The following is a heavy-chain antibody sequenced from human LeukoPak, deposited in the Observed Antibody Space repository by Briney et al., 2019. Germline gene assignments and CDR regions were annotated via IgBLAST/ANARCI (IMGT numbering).Heavy chain of an antibody. CDR1: GFTFSSYS. CDR3: ARDRYYYGSSGYLVMFDY. V-gene: IGHV3-48*01. D-gene: IGHD3-22*01. J-gene: IGHJ4*02. Sequence: PGGSLRLSCAASGFTFSSYSMNWVRQAPGKGLEWVSYISSSSSTIYYADSVKGRFTISRDNAKNSLYLQMNSLRAEDTAVYYCARDRYYYGSSGYLVMFDYWGQGTLVTVSS. CDR2: ISSSSSTI.